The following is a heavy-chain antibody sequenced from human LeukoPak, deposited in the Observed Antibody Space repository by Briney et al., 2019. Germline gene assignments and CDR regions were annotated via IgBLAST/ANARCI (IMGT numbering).Heavy chain of an antibody. Sequence: GGSLRLSCAASGFTFRNHIISWIRQAPGKGLEWVSAISGSGGSTYYADSVKGRFTISRDNSKNTLYLQMNSLRAEDTAVYYCAKAYEPYYDFWSGYYTHWFDPWGQGTLVTVSS. CDR3: AKAYEPYYDFWSGYYTHWFDP. D-gene: IGHD3-3*01. J-gene: IGHJ5*02. CDR2: ISGSGGST. V-gene: IGHV3-23*01. CDR1: GFTFRNHI.